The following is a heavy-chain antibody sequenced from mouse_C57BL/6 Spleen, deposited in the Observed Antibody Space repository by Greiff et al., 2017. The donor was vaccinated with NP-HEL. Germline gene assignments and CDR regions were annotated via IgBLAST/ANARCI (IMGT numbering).Heavy chain of an antibody. D-gene: IGHD2-10*02. Sequence: VQLQQPGAELVKPGASVKLSCKASGYTFTSYWMQWVKQRPGQGLEWIGEIDPSDSYTNYNQKFKGKATLTVDTSSSTAYMQLSSLTSEDSAVYYCARWALDFDYWGQGTTLTVSS. J-gene: IGHJ2*01. CDR1: GYTFTSYW. CDR2: IDPSDSYT. V-gene: IGHV1-50*01. CDR3: ARWALDFDY.